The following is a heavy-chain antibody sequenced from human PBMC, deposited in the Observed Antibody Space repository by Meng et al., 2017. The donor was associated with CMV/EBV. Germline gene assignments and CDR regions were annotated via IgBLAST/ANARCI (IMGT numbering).Heavy chain of an antibody. CDR1: GYTFTGYY. V-gene: IGHV1-2*02. Sequence: ASVKVSCKASGYTFTGYYTHWVRQAPGQGLEWMGWINPNSGGTNYAQKFQGRVTMTRDTSISTAYMELSRLRSDDTAVYYCARGGETITMIVAGDAFDIWGQGTMVTVSS. CDR2: INPNSGGT. J-gene: IGHJ3*02. CDR3: ARGGETITMIVAGDAFDI. D-gene: IGHD3-22*01.